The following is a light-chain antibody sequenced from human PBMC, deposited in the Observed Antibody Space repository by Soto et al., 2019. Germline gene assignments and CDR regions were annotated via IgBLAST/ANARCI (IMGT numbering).Light chain of an antibody. Sequence: EILMTQSPATLSVSPGGRATLSCRASQSISDTLAWYQQKPGQAPRLLIYGASRRATGFPARFSGSGSGTDFTLTISSLQSEDFAVYYCQQRNIWPPVTFGQGTRLEIK. CDR1: QSISDT. J-gene: IGKJ5*01. CDR3: QQRNIWPPVT. CDR2: GAS. V-gene: IGKV3-15*01.